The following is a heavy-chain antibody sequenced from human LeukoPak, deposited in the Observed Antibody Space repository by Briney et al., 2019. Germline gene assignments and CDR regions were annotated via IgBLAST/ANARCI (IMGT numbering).Heavy chain of an antibody. V-gene: IGHV4-39*07. CDR1: GGSISSSSYY. CDR3: ARGKEYCSGGSCYSGFNNWFDP. Sequence: PSETLSLTCTVSGGSISSSSYYWGWIRQPPGKGLEWIGSIYYSGSTNYNPSLKSRVTISVDTSKNQFSLKLSSVTAADTAVYYCARGKEYCSGGSCYSGFNNWFDPWGQGTLVTVSS. J-gene: IGHJ5*02. D-gene: IGHD2-15*01. CDR2: IYYSGST.